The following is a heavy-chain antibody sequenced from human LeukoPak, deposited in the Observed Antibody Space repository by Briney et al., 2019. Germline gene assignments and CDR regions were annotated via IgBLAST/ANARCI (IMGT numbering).Heavy chain of an antibody. J-gene: IGHJ4*02. CDR2: INHSGST. CDR1: GGSFSGYY. CDR3: ARGEGLYDILTGYYFGSFGYYFDY. D-gene: IGHD3-9*01. Sequence: PSETLSLTCAVYGGSFSGYYWSWIRQPPGKGLEWIGEINHSGSTNYNPSLKSRVTISVDTSKNQFSLKLSSVTAADTAVYYCARGEGLYDILTGYYFGSFGYYFDYWGQGTLVTVSS. V-gene: IGHV4-34*01.